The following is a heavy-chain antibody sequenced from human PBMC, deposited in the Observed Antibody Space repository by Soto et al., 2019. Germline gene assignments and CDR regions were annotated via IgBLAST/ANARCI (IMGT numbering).Heavy chain of an antibody. J-gene: IGHJ4*02. D-gene: IGHD3-9*01. CDR3: ARDLRYFDWSETRGFDY. Sequence: ASVKVSCKASGYTFTSYYMHWVRQAPGQGLEWMGIINPSGGSTSYAQKFQGRVTMTRDTSTSTVYMELSSLRSEDTAVYYCARDLRYFDWSETRGFDYWGQGTLVTVSS. CDR2: INPSGGST. V-gene: IGHV1-46*03. CDR1: GYTFTSYY.